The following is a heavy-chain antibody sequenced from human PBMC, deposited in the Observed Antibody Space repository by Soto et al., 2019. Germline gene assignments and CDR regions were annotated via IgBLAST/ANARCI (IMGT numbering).Heavy chain of an antibody. Sequence: TSETLSLTCAVSGGSISSGGYSWSWIPQHPGKGLEWIGYIYYSGSTYYNPSLKSRVTISVDTSKNQFSLKLSSVTAAETAVYYCARWPQLEPRFDYWGQGTLVTVSS. V-gene: IGHV4-31*11. CDR1: GGSISSGGYS. CDR2: IYYSGST. CDR3: ARWPQLEPRFDY. J-gene: IGHJ4*02. D-gene: IGHD1-1*01.